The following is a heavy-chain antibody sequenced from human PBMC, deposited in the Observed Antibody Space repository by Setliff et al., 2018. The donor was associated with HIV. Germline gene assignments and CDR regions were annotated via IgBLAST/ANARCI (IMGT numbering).Heavy chain of an antibody. CDR1: GDSISSDFY. D-gene: IGHD6-25*01. CDR3: ASLAPGGGYYQRYLDY. V-gene: IGHV4-38-2*02. J-gene: IGHJ4*02. Sequence: KTSETLSLTCTVSGDSISSDFYWGWIRQPPGKGLEWIGSIYHSGNTYYMPSLQSRVTISVDMSKNQFSLNLNSVTAADAAVYYCASLAPGGGYYQRYLDYWGQGTLVTVSS. CDR2: IYHSGNT.